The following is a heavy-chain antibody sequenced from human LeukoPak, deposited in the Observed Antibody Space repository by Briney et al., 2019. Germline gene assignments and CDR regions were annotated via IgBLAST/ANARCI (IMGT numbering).Heavy chain of an antibody. J-gene: IGHJ4*02. CDR1: GYTFTSYY. Sequence: ASVKVSCKASGYTFTSYYLHWVRQAPGQGLEWMGGIIPILGTANYAQKFQGRVTMTRNTSISTAYMELSSLRSEDTAVYYCARGRLLRAKNRSYYFDYWGQGTLVTVSS. CDR2: IIPILGTA. CDR3: ARGRLLRAKNRSYYFDY. D-gene: IGHD3-22*01. V-gene: IGHV1-46*01.